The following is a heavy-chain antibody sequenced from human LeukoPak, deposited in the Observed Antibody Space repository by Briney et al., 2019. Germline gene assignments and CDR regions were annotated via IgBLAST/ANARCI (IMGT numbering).Heavy chain of an antibody. CDR1: GGSIRGYY. J-gene: IGHJ3*02. CDR3: ARTNTFDI. CDR2: ISYSGST. V-gene: IGHV4-59*01. Sequence: SGTLSLTCTVSGGSIRGYYWNWIRQPPGKGLQWIGYISYSGSTNYNPSLKSRVTISVDTSRNQVSLKLTSMTAADTGVYYCARTNTFDIGGQGTMVTVPS.